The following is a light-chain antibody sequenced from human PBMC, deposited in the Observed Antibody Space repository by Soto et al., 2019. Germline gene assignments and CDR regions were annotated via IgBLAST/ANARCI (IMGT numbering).Light chain of an antibody. J-gene: IGLJ3*02. Sequence: QSALTQPASVSGSPGQSITISCAGTMRDVGAYNLVSWYQQHPGRAPQLIIYEVRNRPSGISFRFSGSKSGNTASLTISGLQAEDESDYYCCAYTGENTWLFGGGTKLTVL. CDR3: CAYTGENTWL. V-gene: IGLV2-14*01. CDR2: EVR. CDR1: MRDVGAYNL.